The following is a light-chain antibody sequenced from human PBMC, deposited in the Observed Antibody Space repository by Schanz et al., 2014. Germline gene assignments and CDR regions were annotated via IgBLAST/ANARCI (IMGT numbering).Light chain of an antibody. CDR3: QQYASPPWA. J-gene: IGKJ1*01. CDR2: GAF. CDR1: QTVTNSY. V-gene: IGKV3-20*01. Sequence: EAVLTQSPGTLSLSPGETATLSCRASQTVTNSYLAWYQQKPGRAPRLLIYGAFTRATGIPDRFSGSGSGTDFTLTISRLEPEDFAVYYCQQYASPPWAFGQGTKVEIK.